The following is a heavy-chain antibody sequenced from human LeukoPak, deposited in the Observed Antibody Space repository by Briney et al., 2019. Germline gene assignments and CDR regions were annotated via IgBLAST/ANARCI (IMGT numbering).Heavy chain of an antibody. CDR1: GFTFSSYA. CDR2: ISGSGGST. D-gene: IGHD2-2*01. J-gene: IGHJ4*02. Sequence: PGGSLRLSCAASGFTFSSYAMSSVRQAPGKGLEWVSAISGSGGSTYYADSVKGRFTISRDNSKNTLYLQMNSLRAEDTAVYYCTKDLDCSSTSCYPDYWGQGTLVTVSS. CDR3: TKDLDCSSTSCYPDY. V-gene: IGHV3-23*01.